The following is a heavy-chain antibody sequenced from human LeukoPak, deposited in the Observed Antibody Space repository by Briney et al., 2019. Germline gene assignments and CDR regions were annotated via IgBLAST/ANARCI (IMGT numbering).Heavy chain of an antibody. Sequence: SVKVFCKASGGTFSSYAISWVRQGPGQGLEWMGGIIPIFGTANYAQKFQGRVTITADESTSTAYMELSSLRSEDTAVYYCAREQMATIPYFDCWGQGTLVTVSS. D-gene: IGHD5-24*01. CDR3: AREQMATIPYFDC. V-gene: IGHV1-69*13. J-gene: IGHJ4*02. CDR2: IIPIFGTA. CDR1: GGTFSSYA.